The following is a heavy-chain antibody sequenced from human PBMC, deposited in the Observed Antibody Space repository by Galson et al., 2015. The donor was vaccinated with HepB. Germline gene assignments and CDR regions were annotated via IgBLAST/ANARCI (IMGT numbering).Heavy chain of an antibody. J-gene: IGHJ4*02. CDR3: AKDGGRWYRGGWYYFDY. V-gene: IGHV3-23*01. Sequence: SLRLSCAASGFTFDNYAMNWVRQAPGKGLEWVSALSGSGTNTYYADSVKGRFTISRDNSKNTLYLQMKSLRAEDTAVYYCAKDGGRWYRGGWYYFDYWGQGTLVTVSS. D-gene: IGHD6-19*01. CDR1: GFTFDNYA. CDR2: LSGSGTNT.